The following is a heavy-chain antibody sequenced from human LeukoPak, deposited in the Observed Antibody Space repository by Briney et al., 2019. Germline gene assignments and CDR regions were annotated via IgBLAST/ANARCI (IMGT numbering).Heavy chain of an antibody. D-gene: IGHD5-18*01. CDR1: GGSISNSSYY. V-gene: IGHV4-39*01. J-gene: IGHJ4*02. Sequence: SETLSLTCTDSGGSISNSSYYWGWIRQPPGKGLEWIGNIYYSGSTYYNPSLKSRVTISVDTSKNQFSLKLSSVTAADTAVYYCASLYTYGLNFDYWGQGTLVTVSS. CDR2: IYYSGST. CDR3: ASLYTYGLNFDY.